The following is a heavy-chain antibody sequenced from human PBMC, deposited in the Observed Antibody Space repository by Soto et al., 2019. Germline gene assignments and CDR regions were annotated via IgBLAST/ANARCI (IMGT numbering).Heavy chain of an antibody. CDR1: GGSISSGGYY. CDR2: NYYSGIT. V-gene: IGHV4-31*03. CDR3: ARGSSIAGLYYGMDV. Sequence: QVQLQESGPGLVKPSQTLSLTCTVSGGSISSGGYYWTWIRQHPGKGLEWIGYNYYSGITYYNPSLKSRVTMSLDTSKNQFSLKLSSVTAADTAVYYCARGSSIAGLYYGMDVWGQGTTVNVSS. J-gene: IGHJ6*02. D-gene: IGHD6-6*01.